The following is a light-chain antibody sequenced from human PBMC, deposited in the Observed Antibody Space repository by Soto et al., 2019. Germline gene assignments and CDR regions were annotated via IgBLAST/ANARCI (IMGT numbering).Light chain of an antibody. CDR2: DTS. V-gene: IGKV1-33*01. Sequence: DIQMTQSPSSLSASIGDRVTITCQASQDISNYLNWYQQKPGKAPKLLIYDTSNLETGVPSRFSGGGSGTSYVITISGLQPEDIATYYCQQYANLPWTFGRGPRWKSN. J-gene: IGKJ1*01. CDR1: QDISNY. CDR3: QQYANLPWT.